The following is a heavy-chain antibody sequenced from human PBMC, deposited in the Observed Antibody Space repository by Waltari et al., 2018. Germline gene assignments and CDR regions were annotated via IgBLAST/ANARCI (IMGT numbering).Heavy chain of an antibody. Sequence: EVQLVESGGGLVQPGGCLRLSCAASGFTFSSYEMNWVRQAPGKGLEWVSYISSSGSTIYYADSVKGRFTISRDNAKNSLYLQMNSLRAEDTAVYYCARDRGGEVGAFDIWGQGTMVTVSS. D-gene: IGHD3-10*01. CDR1: GFTFSSYE. CDR2: ISSSGSTI. J-gene: IGHJ3*02. V-gene: IGHV3-48*03. CDR3: ARDRGGEVGAFDI.